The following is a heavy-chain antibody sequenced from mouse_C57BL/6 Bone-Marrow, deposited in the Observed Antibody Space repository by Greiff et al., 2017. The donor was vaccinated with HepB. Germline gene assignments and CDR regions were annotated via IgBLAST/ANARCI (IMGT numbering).Heavy chain of an antibody. D-gene: IGHD2-12*01. V-gene: IGHV14-4*01. CDR1: GFNIKDDY. Sequence: EVKLMESGAELVRPGASVKLSCTASGFNIKDDYMHWVKQRPEQGLEWIGWIDPENGDTEYASKFQGKATITADTSSNTAYLQLSSLTSEDTAVYYCTTGDYSLEGFAYWGQGTLVTVSA. CDR2: IDPENGDT. J-gene: IGHJ3*01. CDR3: TTGDYSLEGFAY.